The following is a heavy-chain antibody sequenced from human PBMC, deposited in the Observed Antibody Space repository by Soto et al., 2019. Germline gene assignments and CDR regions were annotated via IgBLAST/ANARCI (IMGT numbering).Heavy chain of an antibody. CDR2: INHSGST. Sequence: PSETLSLTCAVYGGSFSGYYWSWIRQPPGKGLEWIGEINHSGSTNYNPSLKSRVTISVDTSKNQFSLKLSSVTAADTAVYYCASEVAAAQLDVWGQGTTVTVS. CDR1: GGSFSGYY. J-gene: IGHJ6*02. V-gene: IGHV4-34*01. CDR3: ASEVAAAQLDV. D-gene: IGHD6-13*01.